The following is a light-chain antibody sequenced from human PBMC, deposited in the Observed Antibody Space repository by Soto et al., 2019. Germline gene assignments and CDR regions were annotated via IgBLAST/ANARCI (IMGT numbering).Light chain of an antibody. J-gene: IGKJ3*01. CDR2: GAS. CDR3: QQYGTSPFT. CDR1: QSVNNNN. Sequence: EVVLTQSPGTLSLSPGERATLSCRASQSVNNNNLAWYQQKPGQAPRRLIYGASNRATGIPDRFSGSGSGTDFTLTISRLEPEDFAVYYCQQYGTSPFTFGPGTKVDIK. V-gene: IGKV3-20*01.